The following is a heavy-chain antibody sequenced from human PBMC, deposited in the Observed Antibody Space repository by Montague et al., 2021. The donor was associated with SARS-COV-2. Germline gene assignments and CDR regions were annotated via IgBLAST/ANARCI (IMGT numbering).Heavy chain of an antibody. D-gene: IGHD6-13*01. Sequence: SETLSLTCTVSGGSISDSNYLWGWIRQPPGKGLEWIGDIHYSGTYYNPSLRSRVTMSRDLSENQFSLRLRSVTAADTALYYYARSLISASGTGSNFDSWGQGTLVAVSS. CDR2: IHYSGT. CDR3: ARSLISASGTGSNFDS. CDR1: GGSISDSNYL. J-gene: IGHJ4*02. V-gene: IGHV4-39*07.